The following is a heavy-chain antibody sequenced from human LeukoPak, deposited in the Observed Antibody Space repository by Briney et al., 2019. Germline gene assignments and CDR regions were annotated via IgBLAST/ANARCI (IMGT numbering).Heavy chain of an antibody. CDR3: ARGRRFRGDQRGYFDY. D-gene: IGHD3-10*01. CDR2: INHSGSI. J-gene: IGHJ4*02. CDR1: GGSFSGYY. V-gene: IGHV4-34*01. Sequence: SETLSLTCAVYGGSFSGYYWSWIRQPPGKGLEWIGEINHSGSINYNPSLKSRVTISVDTSKNQFSLKLSSVTAADTAVYYCARGRRFRGDQRGYFDYWGQGTLVTVSS.